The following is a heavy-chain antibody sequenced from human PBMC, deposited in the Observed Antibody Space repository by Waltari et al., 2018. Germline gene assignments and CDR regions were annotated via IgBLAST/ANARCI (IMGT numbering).Heavy chain of an antibody. CDR3: ARGTITMVQEYPLDY. CDR2: IYYSGST. CDR1: GGSISSGGYY. J-gene: IGHJ4*02. V-gene: IGHV4-61*08. Sequence: QVQLQESGPGLVKPSQTLSLTCTVSGGSISSGGYYWSWIRQHPGKGLEWIGYIYYSGSTNYNPSLKSRVTIAVDTSKNQFSLKLSSVTAADTAVYYCARGTITMVQEYPLDYWGQGTLVTVSS. D-gene: IGHD3-10*01.